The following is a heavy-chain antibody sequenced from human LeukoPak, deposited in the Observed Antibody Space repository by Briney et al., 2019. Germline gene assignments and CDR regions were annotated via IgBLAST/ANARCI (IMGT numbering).Heavy chain of an antibody. CDR2: IYYSGST. V-gene: IGHV4-59*08. CDR3: ASRLRDGFDY. D-gene: IGHD5-24*01. CDR1: GGSISSYY. J-gene: IGHJ4*02. Sequence: PSETLSLTCTVSGGSISSYYWRWIRQPPGKGLEWIGYIYYSGSTNYNPSLKSRVTISVDTSKNQFSLKLSSVTAADTAVYYCASRLRDGFDYWGQGTLVTVSS.